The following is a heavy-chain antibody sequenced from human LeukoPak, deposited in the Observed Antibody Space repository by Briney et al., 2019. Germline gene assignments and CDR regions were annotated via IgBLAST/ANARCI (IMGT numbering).Heavy chain of an antibody. CDR3: AKVVGATTRGYFDY. Sequence: GRSLRPSCAASGFSVSRFAIRWVRQAPGKGLEWVSTISGSGGSTYYADSVKGRFTISRDNSKNSLYLQMSSLRAEDTVLYYCAKVVGATTRGYFDYWGQGTLVTVSS. CDR2: ISGSGGST. V-gene: IGHV3-23*01. J-gene: IGHJ4*02. D-gene: IGHD1-26*01. CDR1: GFSVSRFA.